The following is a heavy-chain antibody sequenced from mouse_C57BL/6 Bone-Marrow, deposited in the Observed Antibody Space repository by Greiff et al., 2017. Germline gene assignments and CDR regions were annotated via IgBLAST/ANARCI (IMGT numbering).Heavy chain of an antibody. CDR3: ARHQTAQASFAY. V-gene: IGHV5-6*01. CDR2: ISSGGSYT. J-gene: IGHJ3*01. D-gene: IGHD3-2*02. CDR1: GFTFSSYG. Sequence: EVQGVESGGDLVKPGGSLKLSCAASGFTFSSYGMSWVRQTPDKRLEWVATISSGGSYTYYPDSVKGRFTISRDNAKNTLYLQMSSLKSEDTAMYYCARHQTAQASFAYWGHGTLVTVSA.